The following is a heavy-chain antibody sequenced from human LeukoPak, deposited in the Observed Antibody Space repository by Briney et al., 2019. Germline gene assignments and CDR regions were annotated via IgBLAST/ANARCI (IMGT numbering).Heavy chain of an antibody. V-gene: IGHV1-18*01. CDR2: ISAYNGNT. D-gene: IGHD3-10*01. Sequence: ASVKVSCKASGYTFTRYGVSWVRQAPGQGLEWMGWISAYNGNTNFTQTLQGRVTMTTDTSTSTAYMELRSLRSDDTAVYYCARASSATPRQLDFDYWGQGTLVTVSS. CDR3: ARASSATPRQLDFDY. CDR1: GYTFTRYG. J-gene: IGHJ4*02.